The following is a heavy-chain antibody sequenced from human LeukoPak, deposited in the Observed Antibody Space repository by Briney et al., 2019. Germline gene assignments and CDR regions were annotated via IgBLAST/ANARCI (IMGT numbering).Heavy chain of an antibody. CDR1: GVSISTHY. V-gene: IGHV4-39*07. J-gene: IGHJ3*02. CDR2: IYYSGST. CDR3: ARGSTYYYGSGSYYTRFDAFDI. Sequence: PSETLSLTCNVSGVSISTHYWSWIRQSPGKGLEWIGSIYYSGSTYYNPSLKSRVTISVDTSKIQFSLKLSSVTAADTAVYYCARGSTYYYGSGSYYTRFDAFDIWGQGTMVTVSS. D-gene: IGHD3-10*01.